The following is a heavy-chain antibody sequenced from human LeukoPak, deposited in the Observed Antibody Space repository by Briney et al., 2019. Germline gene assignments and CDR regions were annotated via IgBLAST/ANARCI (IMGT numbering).Heavy chain of an antibody. V-gene: IGHV3-74*01. CDR3: AGGNYYEMDV. J-gene: IGHJ6*04. CDR1: GFTFSSYW. Sequence: GGSLRLSCVASGFTFSSYWMHWVRQAPGKGLVWVSRINSDGTYTTYADSVKGRFTISRDNAKNTLYLQMNSLRAEDTAVYYCAGGNYYEMDVWGKGTTVTVSS. CDR2: INSDGTYT.